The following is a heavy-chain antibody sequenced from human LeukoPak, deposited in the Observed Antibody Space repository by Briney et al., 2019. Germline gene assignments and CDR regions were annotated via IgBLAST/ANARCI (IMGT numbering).Heavy chain of an antibody. D-gene: IGHD4-17*01. CDR2: INHSGST. V-gene: IGHV4-34*01. Sequence: SETLSLTRAVYGGSFSGYYWSWIRQPPGKGLEWIGEINHSGSTNYNPSLKSRVTISVDTSKNQFSLKLSSVTAADTAVYYCARGRSWYGDSYFDYWGQGTLVTASS. CDR3: ARGRSWYGDSYFDY. CDR1: GGSFSGYY. J-gene: IGHJ4*02.